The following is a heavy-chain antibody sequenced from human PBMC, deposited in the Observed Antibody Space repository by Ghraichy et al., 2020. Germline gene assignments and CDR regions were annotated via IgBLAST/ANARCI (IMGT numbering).Heavy chain of an antibody. J-gene: IGHJ4*02. V-gene: IGHV3-30*03. D-gene: IGHD5-24*01. CDR3: ARMQFVEMATPPDY. Sequence: GGSLRLSCAASRFTFSSYGMHWVRQAPDKGLEWVAVISYDGSNKYYADSVKGRFTISRDNSKNTLYLQMNSLRAEDTAVYYCARMQFVEMATPPDYWGQGTLVTVSP. CDR2: ISYDGSNK. CDR1: RFTFSSYG.